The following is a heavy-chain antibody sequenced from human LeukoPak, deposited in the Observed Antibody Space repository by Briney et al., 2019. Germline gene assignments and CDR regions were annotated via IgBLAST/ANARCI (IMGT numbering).Heavy chain of an antibody. J-gene: IGHJ3*02. V-gene: IGHV3-66*01. CDR1: GFTVSSNY. D-gene: IGHD5-12*01. CDR3: ARDSLSGYPLGAFDI. Sequence: PGGSLRLSCAASGFTVSSNYMSWVRQAPGKGLEWVSVIYSGGSTYYADSVKGRFTISRDNSKNTLYLQMNSLRAEDTAVYYCARDSLSGYPLGAFDIWGQGTMVTVSS. CDR2: IYSGGST.